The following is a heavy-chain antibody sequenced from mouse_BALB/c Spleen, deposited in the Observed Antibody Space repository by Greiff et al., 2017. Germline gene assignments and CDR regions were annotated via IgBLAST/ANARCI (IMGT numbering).Heavy chain of an antibody. J-gene: IGHJ3*01. CDR1: GYTFTSYW. V-gene: IGHV1-7*01. D-gene: IGHD1-1*01. CDR2: IYPSTGYT. Sequence: QVQLQQSGAELAKPGASVKMSCKASGYTFTSYWMHWVKQRPGQGLEWIGYIYPSTGYTEYNQKFKDKATLTADKSSSTAYMQLSSLTSEDSAVYYCARDGVLRYQAWFAYWGQGTLVTVSA. CDR3: ARDGVLRYQAWFAY.